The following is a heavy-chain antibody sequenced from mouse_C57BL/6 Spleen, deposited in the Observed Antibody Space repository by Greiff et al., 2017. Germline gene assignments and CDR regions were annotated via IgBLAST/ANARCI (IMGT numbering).Heavy chain of an antibody. CDR2: INPNNGGT. CDR1: GYTFTDYN. V-gene: IGHV1-18*01. J-gene: IGHJ3*01. CDR3: ARGGNYGNYRGWFAY. D-gene: IGHD2-1*01. Sequence: EVQLQQSGPELVKPGASVKIPCKASGYTFTDYNMDWVKQSHGKSLEWIGDINPNNGGTIYNQKFKGKATLTVDKSSSTAYMELRSLTSEDTAVYDCARGGNYGNYRGWFAYWGQGTLVTVSA.